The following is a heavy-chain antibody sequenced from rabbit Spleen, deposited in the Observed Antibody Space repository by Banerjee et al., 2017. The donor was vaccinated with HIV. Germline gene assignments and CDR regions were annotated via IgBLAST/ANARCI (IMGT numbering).Heavy chain of an antibody. V-gene: IGHV1S45*01. D-gene: IGHD1-1*01. Sequence: LEESGGGLVKPGGTLTLTCTVSGFSFSSNWICWVRQAPGKGLEWIACIDTNDGDTDYANWPKGRFTISKTSSTTVTLQMTSLTAADTATYFCARGANGGGNGLALWGQGTLVTVS. CDR1: GFSFSSNW. CDR2: IDTNDGDT. CDR3: ARGANGGGNGLAL. J-gene: IGHJ3*01.